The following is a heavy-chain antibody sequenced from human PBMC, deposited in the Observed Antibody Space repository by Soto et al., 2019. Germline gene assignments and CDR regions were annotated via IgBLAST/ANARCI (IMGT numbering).Heavy chain of an antibody. J-gene: IGHJ5*02. CDR1: GFTVSSNY. CDR2: IYSGGST. V-gene: IGHV3-66*01. Sequence: EVQLVESGGDLVQPGGSLRLSCAASGFTVSSNYMSWVRQAPGKGLEWVSVIYSGGSTYYADSVKGRFTISRDNSKNTLYLQTNRLRAEDTAVYYCARVVVDYGDYGASDPWGQGTLVIVSS. CDR3: ARVVVDYGDYGASDP. D-gene: IGHD4-17*01.